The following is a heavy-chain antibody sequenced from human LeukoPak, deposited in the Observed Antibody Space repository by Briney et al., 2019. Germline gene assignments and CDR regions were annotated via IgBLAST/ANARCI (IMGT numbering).Heavy chain of an antibody. J-gene: IGHJ3*01. V-gene: IGHV1-69*05. CDR3: ARRGAQGGFDF. Sequence: SVKVSCKASGGTFSSYAISWVRQAPGQGLEWMGGIIPIFGTANYAQKFQGRVTMTRDASTSTVYMELSSLRSDDTAVYYCARRGAQGGFDFWGQGTMVTVSS. D-gene: IGHD3-10*01. CDR1: GGTFSSYA. CDR2: IIPIFGTA.